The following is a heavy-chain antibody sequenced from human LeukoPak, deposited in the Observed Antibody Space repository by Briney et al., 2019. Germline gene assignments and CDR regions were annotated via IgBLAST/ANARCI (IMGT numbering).Heavy chain of an antibody. J-gene: IGHJ6*02. V-gene: IGHV3-30*02. CDR1: GFTFSSYG. D-gene: IGHD6-13*01. Sequence: GGSLRLSCAASGFTFSSYGMHWVRQAPGKGLEWVAFIRYDGSYKYYADSVKGRFTISRDNSKNTLYLQMNSLRAEDTAVYYCAKDEWVAAAGTALTWYYYGMDVWGQGTTVTVSS. CDR2: IRYDGSYK. CDR3: AKDEWVAAAGTALTWYYYGMDV.